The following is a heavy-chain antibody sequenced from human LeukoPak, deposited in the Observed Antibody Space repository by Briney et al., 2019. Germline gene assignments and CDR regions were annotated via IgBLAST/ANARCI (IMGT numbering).Heavy chain of an antibody. V-gene: IGHV3-23*01. D-gene: IGHD3-22*01. J-gene: IGHJ4*02. CDR2: ISGSGGST. CDR3: ARGGSSIYSPSDY. Sequence: GGSLRLSCAASGFTFSSYAMSWVRQAPGKGLEWVSAISGSGGSTYYADSVKGRFTISRDNSKNSLGLQMNSLRVEDTAVYYCARGGSSIYSPSDYWGQGTLVTVSS. CDR1: GFTFSSYA.